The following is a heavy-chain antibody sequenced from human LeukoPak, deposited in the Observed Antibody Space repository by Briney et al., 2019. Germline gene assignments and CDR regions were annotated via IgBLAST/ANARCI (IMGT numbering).Heavy chain of an antibody. CDR3: ARGGHSGYEGAFDI. CDR1: GDSVSANSAA. Sequence: SQTRSLTCAISGDSVSANSAAWNWIRQSPSRGLEWLGRTYYRSTWYYDYSVSVKSRITINPDTSKNQFSLHLNSVTPDDTAVYYCARGGHSGYEGAFDIWGQGTMVFVSS. CDR2: TYYRSTWYY. V-gene: IGHV6-1*01. J-gene: IGHJ3*02. D-gene: IGHD5-12*01.